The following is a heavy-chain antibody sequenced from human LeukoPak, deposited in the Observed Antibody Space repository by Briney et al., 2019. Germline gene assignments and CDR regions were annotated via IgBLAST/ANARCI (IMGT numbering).Heavy chain of an antibody. J-gene: IGHJ4*02. CDR3: ARLGATGDYFDY. CDR2: IKQDGSEK. V-gene: IGHV3-7*01. Sequence: PGGSLRLSCAASGFTFSSYWMSCVRQAPGKGLEWVADIKQDGSEKYYVDSVKGRFTISRDNAKNSLYLRMNSLRGEDTAVYYCARLGATGDYFDYWGQGTLVTVSS. CDR1: GFTFSSYW. D-gene: IGHD1-26*01.